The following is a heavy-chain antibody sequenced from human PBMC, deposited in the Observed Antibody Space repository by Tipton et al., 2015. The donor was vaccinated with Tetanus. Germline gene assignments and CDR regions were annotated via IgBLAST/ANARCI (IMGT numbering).Heavy chain of an antibody. CDR1: GGSSSSFY. CDR3: AVLPKHWQAPRGAP. Sequence: KPSETLSLTCAVSGGSSSSFYWSWVRQPPGGGLQWIGEINQRGATYNPSLKSRATISVDSSKTQLSLIITSMTAADAAVYYCAVLPKHWQAPRGAPWGQGILVTVSS. J-gene: IGHJ5*02. CDR2: INQRGA. D-gene: IGHD1-1*01. V-gene: IGHV4-34*01.